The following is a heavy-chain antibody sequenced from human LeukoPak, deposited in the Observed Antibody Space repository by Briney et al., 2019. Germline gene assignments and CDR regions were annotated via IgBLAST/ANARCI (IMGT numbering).Heavy chain of an antibody. D-gene: IGHD6-6*01. CDR3: ARFRAAARFNKYYYYYMDV. Sequence: ASVKVSCKASGYTFTSYGISWVRQAPGQGLEWMGWLSAYNGNTNYAQKLQGRVTMTTDTSTSTAYMELSSLRSEDTAVYYCARFRAAARFNKYYYYYMDVWGKGTTVTVSS. J-gene: IGHJ6*03. CDR2: LSAYNGNT. CDR1: GYTFTSYG. V-gene: IGHV1-18*01.